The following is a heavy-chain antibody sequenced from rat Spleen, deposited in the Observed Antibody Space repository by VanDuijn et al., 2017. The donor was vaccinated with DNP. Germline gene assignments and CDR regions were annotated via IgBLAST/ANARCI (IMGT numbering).Heavy chain of an antibody. CDR1: GFSLTEYN. J-gene: IGHJ3*01. CDR2: IWNSGGT. V-gene: IGHV2-41*01. D-gene: IGHD1-11*01. CDR3: ARDLLRWRRGFAY. Sequence: QVQLKESGPGLVQPSQTLSLTCTVAGFSLTEYNVHWVRQPPGKGLEWMGVIWNSGGTRYDSTLKSRLTITKDTSNSQVFLKMNSLQTEDTSTYYCARDLLRWRRGFAYWGQGTLVTVSS.